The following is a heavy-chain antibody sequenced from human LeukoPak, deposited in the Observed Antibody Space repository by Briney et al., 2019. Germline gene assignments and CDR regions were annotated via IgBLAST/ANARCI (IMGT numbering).Heavy chain of an antibody. CDR1: GYSISSGYY. CDR2: IYHSGST. J-gene: IGHJ5*02. CDR3: ASYCSGGSCYPEYNWFDP. D-gene: IGHD2-15*01. Sequence: SETLSLTCAVSGYSISSGYYWGWIRQPPGKGLEWIGRIYHSGSTHYNPSLKSRVTISVDTSKNQFSLKLSSVTAAYTAVYYCASYCSGGSCYPEYNWFDPWGQGTLVTVSS. V-gene: IGHV4-38-2*01.